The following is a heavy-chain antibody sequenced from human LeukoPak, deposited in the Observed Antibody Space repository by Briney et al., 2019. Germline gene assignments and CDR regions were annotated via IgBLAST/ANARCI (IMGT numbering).Heavy chain of an antibody. CDR2: IYSGGST. J-gene: IGHJ4*02. CDR1: GFTVSGNY. V-gene: IGHV3-53*01. D-gene: IGHD5-18*01. Sequence: TGGSLRLSCAASGFTVSGNYMSWVRQAPGKGLEWVSVIYSGGSTYYADSVKGRFTLSRDNSKNTLYLQMNSLRAEDTAVYYCARAQSYSFGLYYFDYWGQGTLVTVSS. CDR3: ARAQSYSFGLYYFDY.